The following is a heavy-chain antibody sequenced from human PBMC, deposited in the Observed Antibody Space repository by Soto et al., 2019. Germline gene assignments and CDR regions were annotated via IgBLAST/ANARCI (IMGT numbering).Heavy chain of an antibody. CDR3: ARVRRCSGGSCYVYYYYYMDV. J-gene: IGHJ6*03. D-gene: IGHD2-15*01. Sequence: QVQLQESGPGLVKPSQTLSLTCTVSSGSISSGGYYWSWIRQHPGTGLEWIGYIYYSGSTYYNPSLKSRVTISVDTSKNQFSLKLSSVTAADTAVYYCARVRRCSGGSCYVYYYYYMDVWGKGTTVTVSS. V-gene: IGHV4-31*03. CDR1: SGSISSGGYY. CDR2: IYYSGST.